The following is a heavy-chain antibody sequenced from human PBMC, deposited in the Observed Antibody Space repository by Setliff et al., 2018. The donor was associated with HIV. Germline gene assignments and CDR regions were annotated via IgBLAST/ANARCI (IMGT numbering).Heavy chain of an antibody. D-gene: IGHD3-22*01. J-gene: IGHJ1*01. CDR3: ARLMTADYYDTSGYFQH. CDR1: GYSFSSYC. CDR2: INPNSGGT. V-gene: IGHV1-2*02. Sequence: GPSVKVSCKASGYSFSSYCVSWVRQAPGQGLEWMGWINPNSGGTDYAQKFQGRVTMTRDTSISTAYMELSRLRSDDTAVYYCARLMTADYYDTSGYFQHWGQGTLVTVSS.